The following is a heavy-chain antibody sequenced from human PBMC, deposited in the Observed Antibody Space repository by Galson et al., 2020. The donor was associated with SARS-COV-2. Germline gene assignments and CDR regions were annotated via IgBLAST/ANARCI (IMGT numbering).Heavy chain of an antibody. CDR2: FHTSRSN. CDR1: GGSISSGSYY. D-gene: IGHD3-22*01. Sequence: SETLSLTCTVSGGSISSGSYYWSWIRQPAGKGLEWIGRFHTSRSNNYNPPLKSLVTISLDPTKTQFPLKLSSVTAADTAVYYCARSHESSGNAFDIWGQGTMVTVSS. CDR3: ARSHESSGNAFDI. V-gene: IGHV4-61*02. J-gene: IGHJ3*02.